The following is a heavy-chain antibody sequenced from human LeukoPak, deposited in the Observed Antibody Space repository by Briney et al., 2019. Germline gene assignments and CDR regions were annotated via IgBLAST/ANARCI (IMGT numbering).Heavy chain of an antibody. CDR2: IIPIFGTA. CDR1: GGTFSSYA. J-gene: IGHJ5*02. Sequence: SVKLSCTASGGTFSSYAISWVRQTPGEGLEWMGGIIPIFGTANYAQKFQGRVTITTDESTSTAYMELSSLRSEDTAVYYCARDEVVTAALSGGRWFDPWGQGTLVTVSS. V-gene: IGHV1-69*05. CDR3: ARDEVVTAALSGGRWFDP. D-gene: IGHD2-2*01.